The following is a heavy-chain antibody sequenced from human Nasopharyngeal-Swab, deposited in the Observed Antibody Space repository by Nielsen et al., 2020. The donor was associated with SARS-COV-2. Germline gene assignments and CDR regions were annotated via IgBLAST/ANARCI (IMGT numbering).Heavy chain of an antibody. J-gene: IGHJ3*02. CDR1: GFTFSSYG. V-gene: IGHV3-30*03. CDR3: ASPLIYYYDSSGYYGDDAFDI. D-gene: IGHD3-22*01. CDR2: ISYDGSNK. Sequence: GGSLRLSCAASGFTFSSYGMHWVRQAPGKGLEWVAVISYDGSNKYYADSVKGRFTISRDNSKNTLYLQMNSLRAEDTAVYYCASPLIYYYDSSGYYGDDAFDIWGQGTMVTVSS.